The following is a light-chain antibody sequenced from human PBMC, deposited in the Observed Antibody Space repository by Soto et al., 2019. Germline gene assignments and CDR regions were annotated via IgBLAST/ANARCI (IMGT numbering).Light chain of an antibody. CDR3: QQYGDSTYT. CDR2: GAS. V-gene: IGKV3-20*01. J-gene: IGKJ2*01. CDR1: QSVSSSY. Sequence: EIVLTQSPGTLSLSPGERATLSCRASQSVSSSYLAWYQQKPGQAPRLLIYGASSRASGIPDRFSGSESGTDLTLTISRLEPEDFAVYYCQQYGDSTYTFGQGTKLEIK.